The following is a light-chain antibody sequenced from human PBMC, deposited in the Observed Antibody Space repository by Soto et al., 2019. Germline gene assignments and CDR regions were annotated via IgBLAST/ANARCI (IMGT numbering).Light chain of an antibody. CDR2: DVS. J-gene: IGLJ1*01. Sequence: QSALTQPASVSGSPGQSITISCTGTSSDVGGYNYVSWYQQHPGKAPKLMIYDVSNRPSGLSNRFSGSKSGNTASLTISGLQAEDEADYYCSSYTSSSIDYVFGTGTKLTVL. CDR3: SSYTSSSIDYV. CDR1: SSDVGGYNY. V-gene: IGLV2-14*01.